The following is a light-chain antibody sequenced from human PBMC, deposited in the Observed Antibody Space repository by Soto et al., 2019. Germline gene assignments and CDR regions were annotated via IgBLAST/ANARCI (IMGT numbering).Light chain of an antibody. J-gene: IGLJ1*01. V-gene: IGLV2-14*01. Sequence: QSVLTQPASVSGSPGQSITISCTGTSSDVGGYNYVSWYQQQAGKAPKLLIYEVNYRPSGVSDRFSGSKYGTTASLTISGLQAEDEADYYCSSYRSTSVYVFGTGTKVTVL. CDR2: EVN. CDR3: SSYRSTSVYV. CDR1: SSDVGGYNY.